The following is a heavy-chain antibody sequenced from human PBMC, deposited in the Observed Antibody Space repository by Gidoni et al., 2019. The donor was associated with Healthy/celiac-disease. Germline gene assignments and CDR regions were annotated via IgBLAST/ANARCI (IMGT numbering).Heavy chain of an antibody. J-gene: IGHJ4*02. CDR3: AKVGFYDFWSGYDY. D-gene: IGHD3-3*01. CDR2: ISWNSGSI. V-gene: IGHV3-9*01. CDR1: GFTFDDYA. Sequence: EVQLVESGGGLVQPGRSLRLSCAASGFTFDDYAMHWVRQAPGKGVGWVSGISWNSGSIGYADSVKGRFTISRDNAKNSLYLQMNSLRAEDTALYYCAKVGFYDFWSGYDYWGQGTLVTVSS.